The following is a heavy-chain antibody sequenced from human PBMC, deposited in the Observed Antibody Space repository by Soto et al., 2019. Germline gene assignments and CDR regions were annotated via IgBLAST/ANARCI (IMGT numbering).Heavy chain of an antibody. CDR3: ARAHPYGGNSGDFDY. D-gene: IGHD4-17*01. Sequence: SSETLSLTCTVSGGSISDYYWSWIRQPPGRGLEWIGYIYYSGTTNYNPSLKSRVTISVDTSKNQFSLNLSSVTAADTAVYYCARAHPYGGNSGDFDYWGQGTLVT. CDR2: IYYSGTT. J-gene: IGHJ4*02. CDR1: GGSISDYY. V-gene: IGHV4-59*01.